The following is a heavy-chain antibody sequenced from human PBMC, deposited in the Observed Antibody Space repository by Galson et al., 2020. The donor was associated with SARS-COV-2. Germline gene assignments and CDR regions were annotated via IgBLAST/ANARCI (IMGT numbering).Heavy chain of an antibody. D-gene: IGHD1-26*01. J-gene: IGHJ4*02. V-gene: IGHV3-30*04. CDR3: ARGPQGGELHLNYFDY. Sequence: GGSLRLSCAASGFTFSSYAMHWVRQAPGKGLEWVAVISYDGSNKYYADSVKGRFTISRDNSKNTLYLQMNSLRAEDTAVYYCARGPQGGELHLNYFDYWGQGTLVTVSS. CDR1: GFTFSSYA. CDR2: ISYDGSNK.